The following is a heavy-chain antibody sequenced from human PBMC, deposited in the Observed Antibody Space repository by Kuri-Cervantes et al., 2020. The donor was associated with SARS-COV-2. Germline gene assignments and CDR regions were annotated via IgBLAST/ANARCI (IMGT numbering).Heavy chain of an antibody. CDR1: GGSISSSSYY. CDR3: ARDPSRGVRWSGYPNYFDH. CDR2: IYYSGST. V-gene: IGHV4-39*07. J-gene: IGHJ4*02. Sequence: SETLSLTCTVSGGSISSSSYYWGWIRQPPGKGLEWIGSIYYSGSTYYNPSLKSRVTISVDTSKNQFSLKLSSVTAADTAVYYCARDPSRGVRWSGYPNYFDHWGQGTLVTVSS. D-gene: IGHD3-3*01.